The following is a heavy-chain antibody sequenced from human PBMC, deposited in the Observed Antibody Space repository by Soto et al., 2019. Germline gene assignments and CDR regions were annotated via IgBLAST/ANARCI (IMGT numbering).Heavy chain of an antibody. CDR1: GFTFSSYA. J-gene: IGHJ3*02. Sequence: QVQLVESGGGVVQPGRSLRLSCAASGFTFSSYAMHWVRQAPGKGLEWVAVISYDGSNKYYADSVKGRFTISRDNSKNTLYLQMNSLRAEETAVYYCARDGGAGAPSSDAFDIWGQGTMVTVSS. CDR3: ARDGGAGAPSSDAFDI. D-gene: IGHD6-6*01. V-gene: IGHV3-30-3*01. CDR2: ISYDGSNK.